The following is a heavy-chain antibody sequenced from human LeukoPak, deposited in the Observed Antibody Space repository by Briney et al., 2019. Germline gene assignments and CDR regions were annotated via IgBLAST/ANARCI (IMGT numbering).Heavy chain of an antibody. J-gene: IGHJ6*02. CDR1: GGSISSYY. CDR3: ARERGGDTSYRAYGMDV. D-gene: IGHD3-10*01. V-gene: IGHV4-59*01. CDR2: IYYSGST. Sequence: PSETLSLTCTVSGGSISSYYWSWIRQPPGKGLEWIGYIYYSGSTNYNPSLKSRVTISVDTSKNQFSLKLSSVTAADTAVYYCARERGGDTSYRAYGMDVWGQGTTVTVSS.